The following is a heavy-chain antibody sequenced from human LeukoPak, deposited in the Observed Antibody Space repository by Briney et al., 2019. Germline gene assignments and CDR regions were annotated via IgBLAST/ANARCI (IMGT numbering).Heavy chain of an antibody. Sequence: SETLSLTCAVYGGSFSGYYWSRIRQPPGKGLEWIGEINHSGSTNYNPSLKSRVTISVDTSKNQFSLKLSSETAADTAVYYCARGLGTTGTQGLIDYWGQGTLVTVSS. CDR1: GGSFSGYY. V-gene: IGHV4-34*01. J-gene: IGHJ4*02. CDR2: INHSGST. CDR3: ARGLGTTGTQGLIDY. D-gene: IGHD1-1*01.